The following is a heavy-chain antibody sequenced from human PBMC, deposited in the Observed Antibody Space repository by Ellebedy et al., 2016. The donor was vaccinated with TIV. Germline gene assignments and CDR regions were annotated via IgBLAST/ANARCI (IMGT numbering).Heavy chain of an antibody. V-gene: IGHV3-23*01. CDR2: IVGSGA. CDR3: AKDRTSGDGYWVFDS. J-gene: IGHJ4*02. Sequence: PGGSLRLSCAASGFTFSPYAMAWVRQAQGKGLEWVSGIVGSGAEKYADSVKGRFTISRENSKRTVDLQMRSLRAEDTAIYFCAKDRTSGDGYWVFDSWGQGTMVSVSS. CDR1: GFTFSPYA. D-gene: IGHD2-21*02.